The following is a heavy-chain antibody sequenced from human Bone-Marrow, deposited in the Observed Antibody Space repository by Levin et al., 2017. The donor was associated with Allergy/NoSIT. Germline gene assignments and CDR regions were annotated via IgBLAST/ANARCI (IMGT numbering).Heavy chain of an antibody. CDR3: ARGKLWFDY. CDR2: IYSGDTT. D-gene: IGHD2/OR15-2a*01. V-gene: IGHV3-66*02. Sequence: PGGSLRLSCAASGFAVSDHYMNWVLQAPGKGLTLVSVIYSGDTTFYADSVKGRFTITRDNSKNTLYLQMNSLRGEDTAVYYCARGKLWFDYWGQGILVTVSS. J-gene: IGHJ4*02. CDR1: GFAVSDHY.